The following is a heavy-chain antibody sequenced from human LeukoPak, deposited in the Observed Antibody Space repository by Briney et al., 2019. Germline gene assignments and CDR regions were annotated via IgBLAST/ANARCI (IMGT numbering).Heavy chain of an antibody. CDR3: ARDLLGYCSSTCCRSTPFDY. CDR2: ISSSGSTI. D-gene: IGHD2-2*01. Sequence: PGGSLRLSCAASGFTFSDYYMSWIRQAPGEGLEWVSYISSSGSTIYYADSVKGRFTISRDNAKNSLYLQMNSLRAEDTAVYYCARDLLGYCSSTCCRSTPFDYWGQGTLVTVSS. V-gene: IGHV3-11*01. CDR1: GFTFSDYY. J-gene: IGHJ4*02.